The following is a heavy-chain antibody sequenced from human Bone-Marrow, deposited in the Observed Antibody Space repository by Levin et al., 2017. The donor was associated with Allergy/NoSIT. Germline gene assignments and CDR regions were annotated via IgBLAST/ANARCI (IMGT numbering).Heavy chain of an antibody. CDR2: IYHSGTA. V-gene: IGHV4-4*02. D-gene: IGHD6-19*01. CDR1: GGSLSSTNW. CDR3: AKTQRDRSGWSGNDAFDT. J-gene: IGHJ3*02. Sequence: PSETLSLTCTFSGGSLSSTNWWNWVRQPPGKGLEWIGEIYHSGTANYNPSLKSRVTMSVDNSKNHFSLKLTSVTAADTAVYYCAKTQRDRSGWSGNDAFDTWGQGTMVSVSS.